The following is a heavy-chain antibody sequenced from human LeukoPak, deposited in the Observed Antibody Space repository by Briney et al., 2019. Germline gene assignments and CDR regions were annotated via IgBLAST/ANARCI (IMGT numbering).Heavy chain of an antibody. CDR3: ARAGGYCGRISCPYYFDY. D-gene: IGHD2-15*01. Sequence: ASVKVSCKASGYTFTSYYMHWVRQAPGQGFEWMGIINPSGGSTSYAQKFQGRVTMTRNTSISTAYMELSSLRSEDTAVYYCARAGGYCGRISCPYYFDYWGQGSLVAVSS. J-gene: IGHJ4*02. CDR2: INPSGGST. V-gene: IGHV1-46*01. CDR1: GYTFTSYY.